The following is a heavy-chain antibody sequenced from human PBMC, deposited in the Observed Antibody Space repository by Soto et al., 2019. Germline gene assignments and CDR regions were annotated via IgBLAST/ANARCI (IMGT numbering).Heavy chain of an antibody. V-gene: IGHV4-38-2*02. CDR2: IYHSGST. CDR1: GYSISSGYY. Sequence: PSETLSLTCAVSGYSISSGYYWGWIRQPPGKGLEWIGSIYHSGSTYYNPSLKSRVTISVDTSKNQFSLKLSSVTAADTAVYYCARDVYYDFWSGYSTGAFDIWGQGTMVTVS. D-gene: IGHD3-3*01. CDR3: ARDVYYDFWSGYSTGAFDI. J-gene: IGHJ3*02.